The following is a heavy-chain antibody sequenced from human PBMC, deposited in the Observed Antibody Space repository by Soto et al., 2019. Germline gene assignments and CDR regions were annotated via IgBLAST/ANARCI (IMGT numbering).Heavy chain of an antibody. J-gene: IGHJ4*01. CDR3: ATSYDGKTFPFDS. Sequence: SDPLFLTCTVSAAAMSSSYCSWIRQPPGKGLEWIRYILYSGTTNYNPSLKSRVTFSVNAPKNQFSLELSSVTAADTAVYYCATSYDGKTFPFDSWGHGTLVT. CDR2: ILYSGTT. V-gene: IGHV4-59*07. D-gene: IGHD5-12*01. CDR1: AAAMSSSY.